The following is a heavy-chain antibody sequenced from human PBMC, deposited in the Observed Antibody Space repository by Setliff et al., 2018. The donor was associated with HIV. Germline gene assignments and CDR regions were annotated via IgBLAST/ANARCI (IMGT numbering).Heavy chain of an antibody. D-gene: IGHD1-26*01. CDR2: IHHSGST. CDR3: AGGPGTTSIDY. V-gene: IGHV4-34*01. Sequence: SETLSLTCSVYGESVSGYYWTWIRQPPGKGLEWIGEIHHSGSTNYNPSLKSRVTISVDTSKNQFSLKLTSVTAADTAVYYCAGGPGTTSIDYWAQGTLVTVSS. J-gene: IGHJ4*02. CDR1: GESVSGYY.